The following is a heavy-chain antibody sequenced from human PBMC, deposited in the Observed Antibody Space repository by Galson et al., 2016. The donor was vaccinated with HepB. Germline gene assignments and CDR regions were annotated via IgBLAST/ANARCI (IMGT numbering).Heavy chain of an antibody. CDR2: ISYAGSNK. CDR3: ARASYYYDSSDYRASYYFDY. D-gene: IGHD3-22*01. J-gene: IGHJ4*02. CDR1: GFTFSSYA. V-gene: IGHV3-30*03. Sequence: SLRLSCAASGFTFSSYAMYWVRQAPGKGLEWVAVISYAGSNKYYADSVKGRFTISRDNSKNTLFLQMNSLRAEDTAVYYCARASYYYDSSDYRASYYFDYWGQGTLVTVSS.